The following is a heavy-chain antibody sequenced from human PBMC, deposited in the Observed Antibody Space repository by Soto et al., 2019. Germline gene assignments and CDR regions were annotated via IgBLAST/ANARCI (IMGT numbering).Heavy chain of an antibody. CDR1: GGSFSGYY. CDR2: INHSGST. D-gene: IGHD1-26*01. V-gene: IGHV4-34*01. Sequence: LSLTCAVYGGSFSGYYWSWIRQPPGKGLEWIGEINHSGSTNYNPSLKSRVTISVDTSKNQFSLKLSSVTAADTAVYYCARGEGERYYYYGMDVWGQGTTVTVSS. J-gene: IGHJ6*02. CDR3: ARGEGERYYYYGMDV.